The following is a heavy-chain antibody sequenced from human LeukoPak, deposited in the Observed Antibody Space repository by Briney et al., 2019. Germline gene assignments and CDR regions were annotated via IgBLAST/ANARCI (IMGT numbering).Heavy chain of an antibody. V-gene: IGHV3-21*01. CDR2: ISSSSTYI. D-gene: IGHD3-22*01. J-gene: IGHJ4*02. CDR3: ARDARDSSGFYHYYFDY. Sequence: PGGSLRLSCTVSGFTFSKNDMHWVRQAPGKGLEWVSSISSSSTYIYYADSVEGRFTISRDNAKNSLYLQMNSLRAEDTAVYYCARDARDSSGFYHYYFDYWGQGTLVTVSS. CDR1: GFTFSKND.